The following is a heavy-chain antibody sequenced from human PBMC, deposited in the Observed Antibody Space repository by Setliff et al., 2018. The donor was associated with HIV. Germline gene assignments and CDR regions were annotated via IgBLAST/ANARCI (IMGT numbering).Heavy chain of an antibody. CDR3: GRHSTTVTFGYFYYFMDV. D-gene: IGHD4-17*01. V-gene: IGHV1-69*05. CDR2: ITPMFAKV. Sequence: ASVKVSCKASGDTFNNYAISWVRQAPGQGLEWMGGITPMFAKVNYAQKFQGRVTITTDESRSTAYMELNSLTSGDTAVYYCGRHSTTVTFGYFYYFMDVWGTGTTVTVSS. J-gene: IGHJ6*03. CDR1: GDTFNNYA.